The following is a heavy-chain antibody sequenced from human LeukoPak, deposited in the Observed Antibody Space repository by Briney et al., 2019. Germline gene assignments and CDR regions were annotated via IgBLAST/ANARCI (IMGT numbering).Heavy chain of an antibody. CDR3: ARSRGYCGGEAQCDFTY. CDR2: ISDHESGSNE. D-gene: IGHD2-21*01. Sequence: PGGSLRLSCAASGFTFSSYAFHWVRRAPGKGLEWVALISDHESGSNEYYAASVKGRFTISRDNSRKTLSLQMNTLRIEDTAVYYCARSRGYCGGEAQCDFTYWGQGTLVTVSS. J-gene: IGHJ4*02. CDR1: GFTFSSYA. V-gene: IGHV3-30-3*01.